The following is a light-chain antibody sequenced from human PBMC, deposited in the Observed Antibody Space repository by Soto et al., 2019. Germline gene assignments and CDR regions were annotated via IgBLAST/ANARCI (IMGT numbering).Light chain of an antibody. CDR3: NSYTAGTTWV. CDR2: DVS. J-gene: IGLJ3*02. Sequence: QSALTQPASVSGSPGQSITISCTGTTSDVGRYTYVSWHQQHPGKAPKLLMFDVSNRPSGVSDRFSGSKSGNTASLTISGLQAEYEADYYCNSYTAGTTWVFGGGTKLTVL. CDR1: TSDVGRYTY. V-gene: IGLV2-14*01.